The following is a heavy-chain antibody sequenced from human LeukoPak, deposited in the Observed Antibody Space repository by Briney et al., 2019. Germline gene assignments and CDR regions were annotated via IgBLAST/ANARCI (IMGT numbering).Heavy chain of an antibody. CDR1: GGSISSGSYY. V-gene: IGHV4-61*02. CDR2: IYTSGST. Sequence: SQTLSLTCTVSGGSISSGSYYWSWIRQPAGKGLEWIGRIYTSGSTNYNPSLKSRVTISVDTSKNQFYLKLSSVTAADTAVYYCARMAGTYYDFWSGYYPYYYYYYMDVWGKGTTVTVSS. D-gene: IGHD3-3*01. J-gene: IGHJ6*03. CDR3: ARMAGTYYDFWSGYYPYYYYYYMDV.